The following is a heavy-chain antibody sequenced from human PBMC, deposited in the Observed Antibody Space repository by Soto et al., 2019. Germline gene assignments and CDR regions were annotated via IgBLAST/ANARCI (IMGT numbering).Heavy chain of an antibody. D-gene: IGHD3-22*01. V-gene: IGHV4-4*02. CDR3: ARADRTYYDSSGYSYFYGMDV. CDR1: GGSISSSNW. CDR2: IYYSGTT. J-gene: IGHJ6*02. Sequence: SETLSLTCAVSGGSISSSNWWSWVRQPPGKGLEWIGEIYYSGTTNYNPSLKSRVTISVDKSKNQFSLKLSSVTAADTAVYYCARADRTYYDSSGYSYFYGMDVWGQGTTVS.